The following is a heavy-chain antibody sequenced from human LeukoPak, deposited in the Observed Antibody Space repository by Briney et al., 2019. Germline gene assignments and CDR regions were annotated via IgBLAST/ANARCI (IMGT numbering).Heavy chain of an antibody. D-gene: IGHD2-15*01. CDR3: ARHPPNCRGGSCYPYYFDF. Sequence: SETLSLTCTVSGGSISSRSYYWGWIRQPPGKGLEWIGSVYYSGTTYYNPFLKSRVTISVDMSKNQFSLELSSVTAADTAVYYCARHPPNCRGGSCYPYYFDFWGQGTLVTVSS. V-gene: IGHV4-39*01. J-gene: IGHJ4*02. CDR1: GGSISSRSYY. CDR2: VYYSGTT.